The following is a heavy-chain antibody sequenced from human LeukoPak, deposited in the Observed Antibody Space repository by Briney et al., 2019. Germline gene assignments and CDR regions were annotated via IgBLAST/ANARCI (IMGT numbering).Heavy chain of an antibody. V-gene: IGHV4-59*01. D-gene: IGHD5-24*01. CDR1: GGSISSYY. CDR2: IYYSGGT. CDR3: ARRGRGDVEMATITV. Sequence: SETLSLTCTVSGGSISSYYWSWIRQPPGKGLEWIGYIYYSGGTDYNPSLKSRVTISVDTSKNQFSLKLSSVTAADTAVYYCARRGRGDVEMATITVWGQGTLVTVAS. J-gene: IGHJ1*01.